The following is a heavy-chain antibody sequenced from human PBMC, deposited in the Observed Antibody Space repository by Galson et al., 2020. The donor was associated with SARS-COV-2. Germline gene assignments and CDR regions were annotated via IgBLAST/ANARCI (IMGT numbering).Heavy chain of an antibody. CDR2: IDPTDSST. CDR1: GYIFSSYW. D-gene: IGHD3-10*01. J-gene: IGHJ5*02. Sequence: HGESLKISCKGSGYIFSSYWINWVRQMPGQGLEWMGRIDPTDSSTTYSPSFEGHVTLSVDRSTSTAYLEWSSLKASDSAIYYCARLRPLGRCSITRCPGWFDPWGQGTLVTVSS. CDR3: ARLRPLGRCSITRCPGWFDP. V-gene: IGHV5-10-1*01.